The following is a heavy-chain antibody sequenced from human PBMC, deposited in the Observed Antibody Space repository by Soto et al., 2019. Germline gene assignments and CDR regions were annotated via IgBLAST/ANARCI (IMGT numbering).Heavy chain of an antibody. CDR2: IYYSGST. V-gene: IGHV4-59*08. J-gene: IGHJ4*02. CDR1: GGSISSYY. CDR3: GASYGDWYFDY. Sequence: PSETLSLTCTVSGGSISSYYWSWIRQPPGKGLEWIGYIYYSGSTNYNPSLKSRVTISVDTSKNQFSLKLSSVTAADTAVYYCGASYGDWYFDYWGQGTLVTVSS. D-gene: IGHD4-17*01.